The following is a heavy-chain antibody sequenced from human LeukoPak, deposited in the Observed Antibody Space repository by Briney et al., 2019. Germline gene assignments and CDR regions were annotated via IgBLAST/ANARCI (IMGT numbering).Heavy chain of an antibody. CDR2: IRYDGSNK. J-gene: IGHJ4*02. D-gene: IGHD6-13*01. V-gene: IGHV3-30*02. Sequence: GGSLRLSYAASGFTFSSYSMNWVRQAPGKGLEWVTFIRYDGSNKYYADSVKGRFTISRDNSKNTLYLQMNSLRVEDTAVYYCARTYSSSWGIIDYWGQGTLVTVSS. CDR1: GFTFSSYS. CDR3: ARTYSSSWGIIDY.